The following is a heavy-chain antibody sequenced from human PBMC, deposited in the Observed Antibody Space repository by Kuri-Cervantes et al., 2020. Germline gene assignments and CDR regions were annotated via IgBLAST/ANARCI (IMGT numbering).Heavy chain of an antibody. CDR1: GYSISSDNY. J-gene: IGHJ5*02. Sequence: SETLSLTCAVSGYSISSDNYWGWIRQPPGRGLEWIGSVSQSGSTYYSPSLRSRVTISADTSKNQLSLKLSSVTAADTAVYYCARDVRWGEGYNWFDPWGQGTLVTVSS. CDR2: VSQSGST. V-gene: IGHV4-38-2*02. D-gene: IGHD7-27*01. CDR3: ARDVRWGEGYNWFDP.